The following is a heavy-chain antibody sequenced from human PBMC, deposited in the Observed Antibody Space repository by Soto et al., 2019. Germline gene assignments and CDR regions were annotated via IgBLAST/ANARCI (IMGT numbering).Heavy chain of an antibody. D-gene: IGHD3-22*01. Sequence: GESLKISCKGSGYSFNNNWIGWVRQMPGKGLEWMGIIHPSDSDSRYSPSFQGQVTMSVDKSINTAYLQWSSLKASDTAMYYCARRDSSGFPDYWRQGTLVTVTS. CDR2: IHPSDSDS. CDR3: ARRDSSGFPDY. CDR1: GYSFNNNW. J-gene: IGHJ4*02. V-gene: IGHV5-51*01.